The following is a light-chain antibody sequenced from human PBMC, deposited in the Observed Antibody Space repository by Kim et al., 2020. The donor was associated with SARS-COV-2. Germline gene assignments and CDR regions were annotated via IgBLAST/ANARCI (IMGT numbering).Light chain of an antibody. CDR2: DVS. CDR3: SSYTSSSTLV. CDR1: SSDGGGYNY. J-gene: IGLJ2*01. Sequence: GQSITISWAGTSSDGGGYNYVSWYQQHPGKAPKLMIYDVSNRPSGVSNRFSGSKSGNTASLTISGLQAEDEADYYCSSYTSSSTLVFGGGTQLTVL. V-gene: IGLV2-14*03.